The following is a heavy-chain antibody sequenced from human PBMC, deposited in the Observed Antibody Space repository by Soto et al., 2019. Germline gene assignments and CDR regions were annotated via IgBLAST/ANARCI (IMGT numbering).Heavy chain of an antibody. CDR1: GGSISSYY. CDR2: IFYSGST. V-gene: IGHV4-59*08. CDR3: ARHVPVWSSSWYTPNWFDP. D-gene: IGHD6-13*01. Sequence: SLTCTVSGGSISSYYWSWIRQPPGKGLEWIGYIFYSGSTNYNPSLKSRVTISVDTSKNQFSLKLSSVTAADTAVYYCARHVPVWSSSWYTPNWFDPWGQGTLVTVSS. J-gene: IGHJ5*02.